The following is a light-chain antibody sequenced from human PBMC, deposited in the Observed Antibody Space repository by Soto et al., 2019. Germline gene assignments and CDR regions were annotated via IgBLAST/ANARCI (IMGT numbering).Light chain of an antibody. V-gene: IGKV3-15*01. CDR1: QSVSRN. Sequence: EIVMTQSPAPLSVYRGERATLSCRASQSVSRNFAWYQQTPGQAPRIVIYGASTRATGIPARFSGSGSGTEFTLTISSLKSEDFEVYYCQQYNNWPLTFGGGTKVDIK. CDR2: GAS. CDR3: QQYNNWPLT. J-gene: IGKJ4*01.